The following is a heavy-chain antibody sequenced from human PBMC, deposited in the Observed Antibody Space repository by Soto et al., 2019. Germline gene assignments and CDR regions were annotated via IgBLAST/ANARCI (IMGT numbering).Heavy chain of an antibody. J-gene: IGHJ4*02. CDR1: GGTFSSYA. Sequence: AVKFSCQSSGGTFSSYAISWVRQAPGQGLEWMGGIIPIFGTANYAQKFQGRFTITADESTSTAYMELSSLRSEDTAVYYCAREAGKITMGRDLLDYWGQGTLVTVSS. CDR2: IIPIFGTA. D-gene: IGHD3-10*01. CDR3: AREAGKITMGRDLLDY. V-gene: IGHV1-69*13.